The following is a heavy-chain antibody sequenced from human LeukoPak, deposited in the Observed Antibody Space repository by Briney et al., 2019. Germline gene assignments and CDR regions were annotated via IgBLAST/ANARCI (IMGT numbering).Heavy chain of an antibody. CDR2: IYYSGST. D-gene: IGHD3-22*01. CDR3: ARVTGYMIEDYFDY. J-gene: IGHJ4*02. V-gene: IGHV4-59*12. Sequence: RSSETLSLTCTVSGGSISSYYWSWIRQPPGKGLEWIGSIYYSGSTYYNPSLKSRVTISVDTSKNQFSLKLSSVTAADTAVYYCARVTGYMIEDYFDYWGQGTLVTVSS. CDR1: GGSISSYY.